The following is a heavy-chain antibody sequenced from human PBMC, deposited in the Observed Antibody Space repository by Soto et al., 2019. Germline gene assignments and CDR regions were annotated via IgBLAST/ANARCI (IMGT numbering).Heavy chain of an antibody. CDR1: GFTFSSYS. D-gene: IGHD3-22*01. CDR3: ARSYYYDSSGPAEYFQH. Sequence: GGSLRLSCAASGFTFSSYSMNWVRQAPGKGLEWVSYISSSSSTIYYADSVKGRFTISRDNAKNSLYLQMNSLRAEDTAVYYCARSYYYDSSGPAEYFQHWGQGTLVTVSS. J-gene: IGHJ1*01. V-gene: IGHV3-48*04. CDR2: ISSSSSTI.